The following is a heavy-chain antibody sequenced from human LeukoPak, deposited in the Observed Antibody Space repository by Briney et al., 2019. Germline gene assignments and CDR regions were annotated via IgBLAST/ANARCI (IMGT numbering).Heavy chain of an antibody. J-gene: IGHJ4*02. V-gene: IGHV3-30*18. CDR3: ANDAGHCSGGSCSIQDY. CDR1: GFTFSTYG. D-gene: IGHD2-15*01. Sequence: GGSLRLSCAASGFTFSTYGLPWVRQAPGKGPEWVAVISNDGGNKYHAESVRGRFTISRDNSKNTLYLQMNSLRAEDTAVYYCANDAGHCSGGSCSIQDYWGQGTLVTVSS. CDR2: ISNDGGNK.